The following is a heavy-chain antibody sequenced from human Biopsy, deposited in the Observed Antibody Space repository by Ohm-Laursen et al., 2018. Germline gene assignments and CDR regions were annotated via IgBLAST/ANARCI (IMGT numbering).Heavy chain of an antibody. V-gene: IGHV4-61*02. CDR3: AGIVLGPTNDAFDI. D-gene: IGHD1-26*01. CDR2: IYPGGGT. Sequence: SQTLSLTCPVSGGSISSGGSYWSWIRQAAGKGLEWIGRIYPGGGTTYNPSLKSRVTMSVDTSKNHFSLNLNSVTAADTAVYYCAGIVLGPTNDAFDIWGQGTMVTVSS. J-gene: IGHJ3*02. CDR1: GGSISSGGSY.